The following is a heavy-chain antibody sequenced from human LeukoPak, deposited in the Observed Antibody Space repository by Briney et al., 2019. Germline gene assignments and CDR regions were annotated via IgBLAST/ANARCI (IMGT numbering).Heavy chain of an antibody. D-gene: IGHD6-19*01. V-gene: IGHV3-23*01. CDR2: ISGGGGGT. CDR1: GFTFSSYA. CDR3: AKSSSGWLFDY. J-gene: IGHJ4*02. Sequence: GGSLRLSCATSGFTFSSYAMSWVRQAPGKGLEWVSSISGGGGGTYYADSAKGRFTISRDNSKNTLYLQMNSLRAEDTAVYYCAKSSSGWLFDYGGQGTLVTVSS.